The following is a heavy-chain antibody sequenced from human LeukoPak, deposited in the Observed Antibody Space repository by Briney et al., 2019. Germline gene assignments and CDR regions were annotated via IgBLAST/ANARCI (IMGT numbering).Heavy chain of an antibody. D-gene: IGHD1-7*01. CDR1: GFTFSSYS. CDR3: ARDLEELNWFDP. V-gene: IGHV3-21*01. J-gene: IGHJ5*02. CDR2: ISSSSSYI. Sequence: PGGSLRLSCAASGFTFSSYSMNWVRQAPGKGLEWVSSISSSSSYIYYADSVKGRFTISRDNAKNSLYLQMNSLRAEDTAVYYCARDLEELNWFDPWGQGTLVTVSS.